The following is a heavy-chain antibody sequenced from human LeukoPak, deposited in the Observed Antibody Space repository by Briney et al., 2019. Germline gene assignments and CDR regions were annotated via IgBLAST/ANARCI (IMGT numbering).Heavy chain of an antibody. J-gene: IGHJ4*02. V-gene: IGHV3-21*01. Sequence: GGSLRLSCAAAGFSFSDYSMNWVRQAPGKGLEWVSSIRSSTSNIYYADSVKGRFTISRDNAKNSLYLQMNSLRAEDTAVYYCVRDLFGSPTAWGQGTLVTVSS. CDR1: GFSFSDYS. D-gene: IGHD3-16*01. CDR3: VRDLFGSPTA. CDR2: IRSSTSNI.